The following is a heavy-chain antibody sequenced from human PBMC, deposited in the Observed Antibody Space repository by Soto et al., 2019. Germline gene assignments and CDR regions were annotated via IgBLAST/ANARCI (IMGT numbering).Heavy chain of an antibody. CDR1: GYTFIDYY. CDR3: ARGTGSSWFDP. V-gene: IGHV1-2*02. J-gene: IGHJ5*02. CDR2: INSYSGGT. Sequence: ASVKVSCKASGYTFIDYYIHWVRQAPGQGLEWMGWINSYSGGTKYAQNFQGRLTLTRDTSTSTVYMDLSRLISDDTAVYYCARGTGSSWFDPWGQGTLVTVSS. D-gene: IGHD1-1*01.